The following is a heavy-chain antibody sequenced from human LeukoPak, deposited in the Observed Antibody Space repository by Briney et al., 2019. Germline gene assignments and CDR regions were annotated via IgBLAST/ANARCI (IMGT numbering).Heavy chain of an antibody. J-gene: IGHJ4*02. V-gene: IGHV3-48*04. CDR2: VSSSGSST. D-gene: IGHD2-21*01. CDR1: GFSFNNYF. CDR3: ARSIDVDY. Sequence: GGSLRLSCAASGFSFNNYFMNWVRQGPEKGLELVSSVSSSGSSTYYADSVKGRFTISRDSAKNPLYLQMNSLRAEDTAVYYCARSIDVDYWGQGTLVTVSS.